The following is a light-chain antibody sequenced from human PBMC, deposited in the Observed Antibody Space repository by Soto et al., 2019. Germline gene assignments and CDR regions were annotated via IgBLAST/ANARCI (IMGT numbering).Light chain of an antibody. V-gene: IGKV3-15*01. CDR1: QSVSSN. CDR3: QQYDDWPET. Sequence: EKVMTQSPATLSVSPGARATLSCRASQSVSSNLAWYQQKPGQAPRLLIYDASTRATGIPARFSGSGSGTEFTLTISSLQSEDLAVYYCQQYDDWPETFGQGTKVEI. J-gene: IGKJ1*01. CDR2: DAS.